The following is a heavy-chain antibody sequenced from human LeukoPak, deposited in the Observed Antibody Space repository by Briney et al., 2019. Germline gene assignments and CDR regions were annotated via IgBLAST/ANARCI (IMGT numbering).Heavy chain of an antibody. J-gene: IGHJ6*03. Sequence: GGSLRLSCAASGFTFSSYAMSWVRQAPGGWLEWVSAISGSGDTTYHADSVKGRFTISRDNSENRLSLQMDSLRAEDTAVYFCAKDTTAWWYHRAYMDVWGKGTTVTVSS. CDR3: AKDTTAWWYHRAYMDV. D-gene: IGHD2-15*01. CDR1: GFTFSSYA. V-gene: IGHV3-23*01. CDR2: ISGSGDTT.